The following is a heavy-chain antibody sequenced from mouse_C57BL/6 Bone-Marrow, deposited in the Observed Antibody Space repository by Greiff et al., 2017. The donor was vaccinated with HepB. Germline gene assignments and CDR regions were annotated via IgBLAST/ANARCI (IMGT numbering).Heavy chain of an antibody. J-gene: IGHJ4*01. D-gene: IGHD1-3*01. CDR3: TRYEWYYAMDY. CDR1: GYTFTDYE. Sequence: QVQLQQSGAELVRPGASMTLSCKASGYTFTDYEMHWVKQTPVHGLEWIGAIDPETGGTAYNQKFKGKAILTADKSSSTAYMELRSLTSEDSAVYYCTRYEWYYAMDYWGQGTSVTVSS. V-gene: IGHV1-15*01. CDR2: IDPETGGT.